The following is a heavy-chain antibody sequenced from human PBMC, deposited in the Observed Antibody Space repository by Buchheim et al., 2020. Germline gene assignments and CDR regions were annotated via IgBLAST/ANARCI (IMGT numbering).Heavy chain of an antibody. CDR1: GFTFTNYA. Sequence: EVQLLESGGGSVQPGGSLRLSCAASGFTFTNYAMSWVRQAPGKGLEWVSGFSDSGGSTYYADSGKGRFTLSRENSKNMVYLQMNSLRADDTAIYYCAKGPYGDNARLSRYFDYWGQGTL. D-gene: IGHD4-17*01. CDR3: AKGPYGDNARLSRYFDY. V-gene: IGHV3-23*01. J-gene: IGHJ4*02. CDR2: FSDSGGST.